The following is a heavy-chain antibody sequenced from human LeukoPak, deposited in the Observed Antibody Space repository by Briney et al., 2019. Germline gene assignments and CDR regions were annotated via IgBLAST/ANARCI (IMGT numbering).Heavy chain of an antibody. Sequence: GGSLRLSCAASEFSVGSNYMTWVRQAPGKGLEWVSLIYSGGSTYYADSVKGRFTISRDNSKNTLYLQMNSLRAEDTAVYYCTRRVYSSSSAYYYYYMDVWGKGTTVTVSS. CDR1: EFSVGSNY. V-gene: IGHV3-66*04. CDR2: IYSGGST. CDR3: TRRVYSSSSAYYYYYMDV. D-gene: IGHD6-6*01. J-gene: IGHJ6*03.